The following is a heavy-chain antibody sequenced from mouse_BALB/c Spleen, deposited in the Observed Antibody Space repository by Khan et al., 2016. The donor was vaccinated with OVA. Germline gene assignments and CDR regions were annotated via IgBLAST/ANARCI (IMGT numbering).Heavy chain of an antibody. Sequence: EVQLQESGPGLVKPSQTVSLTCTVTGISITSGNYRWSWIRQFPGNKLEWIGNIYYSGTVTYNPSLTSRTTITRDTSKNQVFLEMNSLTAEDTATYYCARDYGSLYWFFAVWGAGTTVTVSA. CDR2: IYYSGTV. J-gene: IGHJ1*01. CDR1: GISITSGNYR. CDR3: ARDYGSLYWFFAV. D-gene: IGHD1-1*01. V-gene: IGHV3-5*02.